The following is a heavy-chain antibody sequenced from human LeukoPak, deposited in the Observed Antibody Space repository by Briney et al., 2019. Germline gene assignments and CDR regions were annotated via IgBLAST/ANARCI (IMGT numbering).Heavy chain of an antibody. CDR3: AREATQPSRWFDP. J-gene: IGHJ5*02. V-gene: IGHV4-59*12. D-gene: IGHD6-13*01. CDR2: IYFSGSI. Sequence: SETLSLTCSVSGVSISSYYWSWIRQPPGRGLEWVGYIYFSGSINYNPSLKSRVTISADTSKNQLSLKLSSVTAADTAVYYCAREATQPSRWFDPWGQGTLVTVSS. CDR1: GVSISSYY.